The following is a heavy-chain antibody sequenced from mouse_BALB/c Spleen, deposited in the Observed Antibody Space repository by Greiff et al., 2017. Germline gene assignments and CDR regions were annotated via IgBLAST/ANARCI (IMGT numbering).Heavy chain of an antibody. CDR1: GYTFTSYV. Sequence: VQLQQSGPELVKPGASVKMSCKASGYTFTSYVMHWVKQKPGQGLEWIGYINPYNDGTKYNEKFKGKATLTSDKSSSTAYMELSSLTSEDSAVYYCARLRYYGSSPYWYFDVWGAGTTVTVSS. CDR2: INPYNDGT. J-gene: IGHJ1*01. V-gene: IGHV1-14*01. CDR3: ARLRYYGSSPYWYFDV. D-gene: IGHD1-1*01.